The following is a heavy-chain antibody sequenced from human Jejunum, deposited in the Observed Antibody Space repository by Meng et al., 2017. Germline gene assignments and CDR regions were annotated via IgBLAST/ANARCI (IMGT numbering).Heavy chain of an antibody. CDR2: IIPIFATP. CDR1: WYMFLSKT. Sequence: VRVVQAGAVVKSPGSSWKASCKASWYMFLSKTINWVRQAPGQGLGWMGGIIPIFATPDYAPEFQDRVTITADKSTSTAYMELRSLRSEDTAVYYCTRDGAGSGWSNFDFWGQGTLVTVSS. D-gene: IGHD6-19*01. V-gene: IGHV1-69*06. J-gene: IGHJ4*02. CDR3: TRDGAGSGWSNFDF.